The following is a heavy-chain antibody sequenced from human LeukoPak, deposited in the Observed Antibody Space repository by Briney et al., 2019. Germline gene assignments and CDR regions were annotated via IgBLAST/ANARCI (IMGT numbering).Heavy chain of an antibody. J-gene: IGHJ4*02. D-gene: IGHD2-15*01. CDR1: GYTFTSYY. CDR3: ARGRRNCSGGSCYLVYNY. CDR2: INPNSGGT. V-gene: IGHV1-2*02. Sequence: ASVKVSCKASGYTFTSYYMHWVRQAPGQGLEWMGLINPNSGGTNYAQKFQGRVTMTRDTSISTAYMELSRLRSDDTAVYYCARGRRNCSGGSCYLVYNYWGQGTLVTVSS.